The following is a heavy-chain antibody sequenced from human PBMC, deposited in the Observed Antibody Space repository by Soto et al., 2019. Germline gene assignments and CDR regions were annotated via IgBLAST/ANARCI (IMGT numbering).Heavy chain of an antibody. D-gene: IGHD4-4*01. V-gene: IGHV4-39*01. J-gene: IGHJ4*02. CDR1: GGSISSRTFW. CDR3: ARHPRDDYNYGGSGIFDY. Sequence: QLQLQESGPGLVKPSETLSLTCSVSGGSISSRTFWWAWIRQPQGKGREGMGDMYYSGSSYSSPSLKSRVTLSVDTSKNQLSLKLNSVTAADTAVYYCARHPRDDYNYGGSGIFDYWGQGTLVTVSS. CDR2: MYYSGSS.